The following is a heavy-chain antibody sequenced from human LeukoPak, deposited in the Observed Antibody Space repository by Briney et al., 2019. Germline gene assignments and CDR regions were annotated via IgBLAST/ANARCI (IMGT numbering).Heavy chain of an antibody. V-gene: IGHV3-21*04. D-gene: IGHD4-17*01. J-gene: IGHJ4*02. CDR3: AKDPRPPMTTVTTRYFDY. CDR1: GFTFSSYS. CDR2: ISSSSSYI. Sequence: GGSLRLSCAASGFTFSSYSMNWVRQAPGKGLEWVSSISSSSSYIYYADSVKGRFTISRDNSKNTLYLQMNSLRAEDTAVYYCAKDPRPPMTTVTTRYFDYWGQGTLVTVSS.